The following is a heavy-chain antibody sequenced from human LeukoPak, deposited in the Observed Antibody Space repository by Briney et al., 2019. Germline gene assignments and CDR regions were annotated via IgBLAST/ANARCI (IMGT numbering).Heavy chain of an antibody. D-gene: IGHD5-12*01. Sequence: SVKVSCKASGGTFSSYAISWVRQAPGQGLEWMGGIIPMFGTANYAQKFQGRVTITADKSTSTAYMELSSLRSEDTAVYYCARAPTGYSGYDYYYYGMDVWGKGTTVTVSS. V-gene: IGHV1-69*06. CDR2: IIPMFGTA. CDR3: ARAPTGYSGYDYYYYGMDV. J-gene: IGHJ6*04. CDR1: GGTFSSYA.